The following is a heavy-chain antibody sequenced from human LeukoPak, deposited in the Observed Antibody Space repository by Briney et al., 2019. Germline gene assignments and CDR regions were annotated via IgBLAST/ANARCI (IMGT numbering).Heavy chain of an antibody. V-gene: IGHV4-4*09. D-gene: IGHD3-3*02. CDR1: GGSISSYY. J-gene: IGHJ6*03. CDR2: IYTSGST. Sequence: SETLSLTCTVSGGSISSYYWSWIRQPPGKGLEWIGYIYTSGSTNYNPSLKSRVTISVDTSKDQFSLKLSSVTAADTAVYYCARHFPPPKGYYYYYYMDLWGRGTTVTVS. CDR3: ARHFPPPKGYYYYYYMDL.